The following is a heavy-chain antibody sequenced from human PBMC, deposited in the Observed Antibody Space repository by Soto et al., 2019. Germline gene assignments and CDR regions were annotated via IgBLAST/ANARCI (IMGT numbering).Heavy chain of an antibody. CDR1: GGSISSYY. V-gene: IGHV4-59*01. CDR2: IYYSGST. Sequence: SETLSLTCTVSGGSISSYYWSWIRQPPGKGLEWIGYIYYSGSTNYNPSLKSRVTISVDTSKNQFSLKLSSVTAADTAVYYCARGRGRYYYGSGSPHASYYYYGMDVRGQGTTVTVSS. CDR3: ARGRGRYYYGSGSPHASYYYYGMDV. D-gene: IGHD3-10*01. J-gene: IGHJ6*02.